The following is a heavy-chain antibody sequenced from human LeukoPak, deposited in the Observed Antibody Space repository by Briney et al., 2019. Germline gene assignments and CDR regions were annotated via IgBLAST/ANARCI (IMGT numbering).Heavy chain of an antibody. CDR3: AKSDYGDGNFDY. V-gene: IGHV3-21*01. Sequence: GGSLRLSCAASGFTFSSYSMNWVRQAPGKGLEWVSSISSSSSYIYYADSVKGRFTISRDNAKNSLYLQMNSLRAEDTAVYYCAKSDYGDGNFDYWGQGTLVTVSS. CDR2: ISSSSSYI. J-gene: IGHJ4*02. CDR1: GFTFSSYS. D-gene: IGHD4-17*01.